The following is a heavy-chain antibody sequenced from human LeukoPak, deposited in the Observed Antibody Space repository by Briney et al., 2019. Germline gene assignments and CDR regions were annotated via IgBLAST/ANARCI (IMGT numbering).Heavy chain of an antibody. CDR3: AGGRENFDY. V-gene: IGHV1-8*03. D-gene: IGHD5-24*01. J-gene: IGHJ4*02. CDR2: MNPNSGNT. Sequence: GASVKVSCKASGYTFTGYYMHWVRQATGQGLEWMGWMNPNSGNTGYAQKFQGRVTITRNTSISTAYMELSSLRSEDTAVYYCAGGRENFDYWGQGTLVTVSS. CDR1: GYTFTGYY.